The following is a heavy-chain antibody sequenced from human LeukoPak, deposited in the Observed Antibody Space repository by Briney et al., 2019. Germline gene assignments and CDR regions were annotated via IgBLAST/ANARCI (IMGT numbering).Heavy chain of an antibody. CDR3: ARDDYGDHGVPTFDY. CDR1: GFTFSSYE. Sequence: GGSLRLSCAASGFTFSSYEMNWVRQAPGKGLEWVSYISSSGSTIYYADSVKGRFIISRDNAKNSLYLQMNSLRAEDTAVYYCARDDYGDHGVPTFDYWGQGTLVSVSS. CDR2: ISSSGSTI. J-gene: IGHJ4*02. D-gene: IGHD4-17*01. V-gene: IGHV3-48*03.